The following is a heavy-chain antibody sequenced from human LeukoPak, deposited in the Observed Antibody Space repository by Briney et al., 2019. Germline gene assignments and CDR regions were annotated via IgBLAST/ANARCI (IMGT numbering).Heavy chain of an antibody. CDR3: ARARGGSYFDY. J-gene: IGHJ4*02. CDR2: IGTAGDT. Sequence: GGSLRLSCAASGFTFSSYDMHWVRQATGKGLEWVSAIGTAGDTYYPGSVKGRFTISRENAKNSLYLQMNSLRAGDTAVYHCARARGGSYFDYWGQGTLVTVSS. CDR1: GFTFSSYD. D-gene: IGHD1-26*01. V-gene: IGHV3-13*04.